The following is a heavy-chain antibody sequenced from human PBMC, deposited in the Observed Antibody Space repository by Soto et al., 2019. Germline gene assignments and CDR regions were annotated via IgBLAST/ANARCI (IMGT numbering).Heavy chain of an antibody. CDR1: GYSFTSHL. J-gene: IGHJ5*02. Sequence: SCQGSGYSFTSHLISWVRQMPGKGLEWMGRIDPSDSYTTYNPSFQGHVTISADKSLSTAYLQWSSLKASDTAMYYCAAGGRNGGWIEPWGQGTRVTVSX. CDR2: IDPSDSYT. CDR3: AAGGRNGGWIEP. D-gene: IGHD2-8*01. V-gene: IGHV5-10-1*01.